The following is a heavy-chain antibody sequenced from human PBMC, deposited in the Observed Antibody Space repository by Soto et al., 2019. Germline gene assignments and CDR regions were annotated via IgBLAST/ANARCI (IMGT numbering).Heavy chain of an antibody. D-gene: IGHD5-18*01. J-gene: IGHJ4*02. Sequence: SETLSLTCTVSCASISSYYWRWILQPPGKGLEWIGYIYYSGSTNYNPSLKSRVTISVDTSKNQFSLKLSSVTAADTAVYYCARGIVDTAMVESYYFDYWGQGTLVTVS. CDR2: IYYSGST. CDR1: CASISSYY. CDR3: ARGIVDTAMVESYYFDY. V-gene: IGHV4-59*01.